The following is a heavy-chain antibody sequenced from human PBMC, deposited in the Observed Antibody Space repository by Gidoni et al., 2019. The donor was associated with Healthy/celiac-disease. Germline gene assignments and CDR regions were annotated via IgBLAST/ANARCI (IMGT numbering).Heavy chain of an antibody. J-gene: IGHJ4*02. CDR3: ARLWEGDYGDY. V-gene: IGHV4-39*01. D-gene: IGHD1-26*01. CDR1: GGSISSSSYY. CDR2: IYYSGST. Sequence: QLQLQESGPGLMKPSETLSLTCTVSGGSISSSSYYWGWIRQPPGKGLEWIGSIYYSGSTYYNPSLKSRVTISVDTSKNQFSLKLSSVTAADTAVYYCARLWEGDYGDYWGQGTLVTVSS.